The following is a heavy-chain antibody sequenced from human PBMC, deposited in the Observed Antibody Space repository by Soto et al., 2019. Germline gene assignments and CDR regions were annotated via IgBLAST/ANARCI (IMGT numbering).Heavy chain of an antibody. CDR3: AKAPVIFGVVTYFDY. D-gene: IGHD3-3*01. CDR1: GFTFSSYA. CDR2: ISGSGGST. J-gene: IGHJ4*02. V-gene: IGHV3-23*01. Sequence: GGSLRLSCAASGFTFSSYAMSWVRQAPGKGLEWVSAISGSGGSTYYADSVKGRFTISRDNSKNTLYLQMNSLRAEDTAVYYCAKAPVIFGVVTYFDYWGQGTLVTVSS.